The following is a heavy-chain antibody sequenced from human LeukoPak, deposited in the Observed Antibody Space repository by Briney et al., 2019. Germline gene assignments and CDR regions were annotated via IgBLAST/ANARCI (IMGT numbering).Heavy chain of an antibody. CDR3: ARGGFVNYVMVL. Sequence: GGSLRLSCAASGFTFSSYSMNWVRQAPGRGLEWVSYISSSGSTIYYADSVKGRFTISRDNAKNSLYLQMNSLRAEDTAVYYCARGGFVNYVMVLWGQGTTVTVSS. CDR1: GFTFSSYS. D-gene: IGHD3-16*02. CDR2: ISSSGSTI. V-gene: IGHV3-48*04. J-gene: IGHJ6*02.